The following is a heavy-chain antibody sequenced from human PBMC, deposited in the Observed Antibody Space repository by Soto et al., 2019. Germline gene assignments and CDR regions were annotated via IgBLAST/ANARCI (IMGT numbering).Heavy chain of an antibody. J-gene: IGHJ4*02. CDR2: IYYSGST. CDR1: GGSISSGGYS. V-gene: IGHV4-61*08. CDR3: ARAAPTTSPYYFDY. D-gene: IGHD4-17*01. Sequence: PSETLSLTCAVSGGSISSGGYSWSWIRQPPGKGLEWIGYIYYSGSTNYNTSLKSRVTISVDTSKNQFSLKLSSVTAADTAVYYCARAAPTTSPYYFDYWGKGTLVTFPS.